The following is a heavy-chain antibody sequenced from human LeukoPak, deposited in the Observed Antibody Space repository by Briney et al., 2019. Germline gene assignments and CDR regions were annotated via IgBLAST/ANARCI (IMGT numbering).Heavy chain of an antibody. Sequence: GGSLRLSCAGSGFTFSSYTMNWVRQAPGKGLEWVSSISGSSSHTYYTDSVKGRFTISRDNAKNSLYLQMNSLRAEDTAVYYCAREYSSSYDYWGQGTLVTVSS. J-gene: IGHJ4*02. D-gene: IGHD6-13*01. CDR1: GFTFSSYT. CDR3: AREYSSSYDY. CDR2: ISGSSSHT. V-gene: IGHV3-21*01.